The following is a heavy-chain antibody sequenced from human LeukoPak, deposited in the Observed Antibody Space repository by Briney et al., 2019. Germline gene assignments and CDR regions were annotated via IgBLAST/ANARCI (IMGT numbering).Heavy chain of an antibody. CDR2: ISSGGTYE. CDR3: ARDSTYYYDSGSSGPHYFDN. V-gene: IGHV3-30*01. CDR1: GFTFSNYA. J-gene: IGHJ4*02. Sequence: GGSLRLSCAASGFTFSNYAMHWVRQAPGKGLEWVSLISSGGTYEYYADSVKGRFTISRDNSRNTLYLQLNSLRAEDTAVYYCARDSTYYYDSGSSGPHYFDNWGQGTLVTVSS. D-gene: IGHD3-10*01.